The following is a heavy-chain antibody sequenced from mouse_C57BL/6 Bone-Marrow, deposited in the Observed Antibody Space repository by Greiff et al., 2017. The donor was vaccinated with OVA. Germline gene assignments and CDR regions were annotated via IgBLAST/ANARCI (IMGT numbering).Heavy chain of an antibody. J-gene: IGHJ3*01. CDR1: GFTFSNYW. Sequence: EVMLVESGGGLVQPGGSMKLSCVASGFTFSNYWMNWVRQSPEKGLEWVAQIRLKSDNYATHYAESVKGRFTISRDDSKSSVYLQMNNLRAEDTGIYYGTVYYDYDDGGAWFAYWGQGTLVTVSA. V-gene: IGHV6-3*01. D-gene: IGHD2-4*01. CDR3: TVYYDYDDGGAWFAY. CDR2: IRLKSDNYAT.